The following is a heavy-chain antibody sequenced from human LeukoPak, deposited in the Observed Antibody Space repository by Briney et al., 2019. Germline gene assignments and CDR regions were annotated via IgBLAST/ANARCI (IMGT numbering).Heavy chain of an antibody. D-gene: IGHD3-22*01. J-gene: IGHJ6*02. V-gene: IGHV3-23*01. CDR3: AKGYYYDSNEEYYCYYGMDV. Sequence: GGSLRLSCAASGFTFSSYAMSWVRQAPGKGLEWVSAISGSGGSTYYADSVKGRFTISRDNSKNTLYLQMNSLRAEDTAVYYCAKGYYYDSNEEYYCYYGMDVWGQGTTVTVSS. CDR2: ISGSGGST. CDR1: GFTFSSYA.